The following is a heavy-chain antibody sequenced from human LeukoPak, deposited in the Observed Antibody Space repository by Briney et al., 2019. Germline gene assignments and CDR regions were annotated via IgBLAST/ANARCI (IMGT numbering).Heavy chain of an antibody. V-gene: IGHV3-30*02. J-gene: IGHJ4*02. D-gene: IGHD5-12*01. CDR2: IWYDGSNK. Sequence: GGSLRLSCAASGFTFSSYGMHWVRQAPGKGLEWVAVIWYDGSNKYYADSVKGRFTISRDNSKNTLYLQMNSLRAEDTAVYYCAKDLLVATIGGGYFDYWGQGTLVTVSS. CDR3: AKDLLVATIGGGYFDY. CDR1: GFTFSSYG.